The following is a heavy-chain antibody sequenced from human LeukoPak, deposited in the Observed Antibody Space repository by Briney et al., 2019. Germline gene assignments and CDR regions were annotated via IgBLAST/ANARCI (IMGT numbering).Heavy chain of an antibody. Sequence: PGGSLRLSCAASGFTFSSRGMHWVRQAPGKGLEWVAVISYDGSNKYYADSVKGRFTISRDNSKNTLYLQMNSLRAEDTAVYYCAKGGYPDYWGQGTLVTVSS. CDR3: AKGGYPDY. CDR1: GFTFSSRG. CDR2: ISYDGSNK. D-gene: IGHD5-12*01. J-gene: IGHJ4*02. V-gene: IGHV3-30*18.